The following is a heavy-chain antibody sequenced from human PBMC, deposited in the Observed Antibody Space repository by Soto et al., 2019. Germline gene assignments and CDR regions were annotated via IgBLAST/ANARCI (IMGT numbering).Heavy chain of an antibody. V-gene: IGHV4-31*11. CDR1: GGSIISDYYS. D-gene: IGHD6-6*01. J-gene: IGHJ5*02. Sequence: PSETLSLTCAVSGGSIISDYYSWNWIRQSPGRGLEWIGHIYSSGSTYYNPSLKSRVSISVDTSNNQFSLKLTSVTAADTAVYFCAREDAARIERWFDAWGQGILVTVSS. CDR2: IYSSGST. CDR3: AREDAARIERWFDA.